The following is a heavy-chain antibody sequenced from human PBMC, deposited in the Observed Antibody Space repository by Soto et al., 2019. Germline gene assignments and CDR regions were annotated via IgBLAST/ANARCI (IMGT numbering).Heavy chain of an antibody. CDR3: ARESGDYYDDSNRPYNAFDK. Sequence: QVQLVQSGAEVREPGASVKVSCKASLHTFTNYYIQWVRQAPGQGLEWMGMINPRGGNTVYTERFQGRVTMTRDTSASTVYMELSSLRPEDTAVYYCARESGDYYDDSNRPYNAFDKVGQGTLVTVSS. J-gene: IGHJ3*02. D-gene: IGHD3-22*01. CDR2: INPRGGNT. V-gene: IGHV1-46*03. CDR1: LHTFTNYY.